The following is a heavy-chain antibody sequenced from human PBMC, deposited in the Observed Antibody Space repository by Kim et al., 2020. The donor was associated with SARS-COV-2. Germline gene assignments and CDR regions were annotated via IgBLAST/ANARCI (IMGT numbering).Heavy chain of an antibody. J-gene: IGHJ4*02. Sequence: SLKSRVTISVDTSKNQFSLKLSSVTAADTAVYYCARVSYGVITTRYYFDYWGQGTLVTVSS. V-gene: IGHV4-59*01. D-gene: IGHD3-22*01. CDR3: ARVSYGVITTRYYFDY.